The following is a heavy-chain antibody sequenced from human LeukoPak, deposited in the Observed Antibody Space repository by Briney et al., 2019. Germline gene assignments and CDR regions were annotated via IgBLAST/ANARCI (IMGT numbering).Heavy chain of an antibody. CDR1: GDSVSSNSAA. CDR2: TYYRSKWYN. Sequence: SQTLSLTCAISGDSVSSNSAAWNRIRQSPSRGLEWLGRTYYRSKWYNDYAVSVKSRITINPDTSKNQFSLQLNSVTPEDTAVYYCARGVATGGKNWFDPWGQGTLVTVSS. V-gene: IGHV6-1*01. CDR3: ARGVATGGKNWFDP. J-gene: IGHJ5*02. D-gene: IGHD5-12*01.